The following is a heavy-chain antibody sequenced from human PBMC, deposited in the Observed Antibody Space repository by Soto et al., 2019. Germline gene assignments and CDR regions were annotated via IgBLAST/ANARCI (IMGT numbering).Heavy chain of an antibody. CDR2: INHSGST. Sequence: WETLSLTCAVYGGSFSGYYWSWIRQPPGKGLEWIGEINHSGSTNYNPSLKSRVTISVDTSKNQFSLKLSSVTAADTAVYYCARGRPYYDFWSGYQYYFDYWGQGTLVTVSS. CDR1: GGSFSGYY. D-gene: IGHD3-3*01. V-gene: IGHV4-34*01. CDR3: ARGRPYYDFWSGYQYYFDY. J-gene: IGHJ4*02.